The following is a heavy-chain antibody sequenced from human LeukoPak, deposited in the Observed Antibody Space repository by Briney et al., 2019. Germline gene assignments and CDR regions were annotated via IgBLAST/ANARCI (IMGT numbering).Heavy chain of an antibody. Sequence: PSETLSLTCTVSGGSVSSGTYYWSWIRQPAGKGLERIGRIYGSGNTNYNPSLKSRVTISVDTSRNQFSLKLSSVSTADTAVYYCARGVGSTSSNWFDPWGQGTLVTVSS. CDR2: IYGSGNT. CDR1: GGSVSSGTYY. D-gene: IGHD2-2*01. CDR3: ARGVGSTSSNWFDP. V-gene: IGHV4-61*02. J-gene: IGHJ5*02.